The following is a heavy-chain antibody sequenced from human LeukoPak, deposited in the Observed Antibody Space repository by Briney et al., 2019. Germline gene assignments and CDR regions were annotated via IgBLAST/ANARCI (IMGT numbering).Heavy chain of an antibody. D-gene: IGHD3-9*01. CDR3: AKDGGEYYDILTGYYPRLYYMDV. J-gene: IGHJ6*03. Sequence: GGSLRLSCVASGFTFSTYGMSWVRQAPGKGLELVSAISGSGGSTYYADSVKGRFTISRDNSKNTLYLQMNSLRAEDTGVYYCAKDGGEYYDILTGYYPRLYYMDVWGKGTTVTISS. CDR2: ISGSGGST. V-gene: IGHV3-23*01. CDR1: GFTFSTYG.